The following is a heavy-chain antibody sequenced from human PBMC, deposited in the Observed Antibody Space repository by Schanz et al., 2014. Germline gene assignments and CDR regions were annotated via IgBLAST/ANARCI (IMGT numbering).Heavy chain of an antibody. Sequence: LVVESGGGLVQPGGSLRLSCAASGFTFSDSWMHWVRQAPGKGLVWVSRTSHDGSFTTFADSVKGRFTISRDNAQNSLYLQMHSLRAEDTAVYYCARGRARQLVHWFDPWGQGTLVTVSS. D-gene: IGHD6-13*01. CDR3: ARGRARQLVHWFDP. CDR2: TSHDGSFT. CDR1: GFTFSDSW. V-gene: IGHV3-74*01. J-gene: IGHJ5*02.